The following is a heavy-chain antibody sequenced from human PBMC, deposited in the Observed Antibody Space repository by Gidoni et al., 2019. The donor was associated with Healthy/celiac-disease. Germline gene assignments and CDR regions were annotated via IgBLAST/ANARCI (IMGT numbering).Heavy chain of an antibody. CDR2: IRCSGGRT. D-gene: IGHD3-22*01. Sequence: EVQLLESGGCLVHPGGSLRLSCAASGFTFISYALSWVRQAPGKGMGWGSAIRCSGGRTDYADSVKGRFTISRDNSKNTLYLQMNSLRAEDTAVYYCAKDEGRSYYDSSGYYPPYWGQGTLVTVSS. CDR3: AKDEGRSYYDSSGYYPPY. J-gene: IGHJ4*02. CDR1: GFTFISYA. V-gene: IGHV3-23*01.